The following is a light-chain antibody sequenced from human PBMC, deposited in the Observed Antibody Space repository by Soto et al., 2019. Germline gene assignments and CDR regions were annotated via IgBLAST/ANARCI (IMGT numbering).Light chain of an antibody. Sequence: DIVLTQSPGTLSLSPGDRATLSCRASQSVSTSYLAWYQQKPGQAPRLLIYGASSRATGIPDRFSGSGSGTDFTLTISRLEPEDFAVYYCQQYGSSLLTFGGGTKVDI. V-gene: IGKV3-20*01. CDR1: QSVSTSY. J-gene: IGKJ4*01. CDR3: QQYGSSLLT. CDR2: GAS.